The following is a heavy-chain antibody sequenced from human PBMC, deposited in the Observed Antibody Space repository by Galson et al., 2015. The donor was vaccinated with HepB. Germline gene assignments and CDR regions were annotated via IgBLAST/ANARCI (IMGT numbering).Heavy chain of an antibody. V-gene: IGHV1-46*01. CDR3: AREPNPSLGLSYYYYYMDV. Sequence: SVKVSCKASGYTFTSYYMHWVRQAPGQGLEWMGIINPSGGSTSYAQKFQGRVTMTRDTSTSTVYMELSSLRSEDTAVYYCAREPNPSLGLSYYYYYMDVWGKGTTVTVSS. D-gene: IGHD3-16*01. CDR1: GYTFTSYY. J-gene: IGHJ6*03. CDR2: INPSGGST.